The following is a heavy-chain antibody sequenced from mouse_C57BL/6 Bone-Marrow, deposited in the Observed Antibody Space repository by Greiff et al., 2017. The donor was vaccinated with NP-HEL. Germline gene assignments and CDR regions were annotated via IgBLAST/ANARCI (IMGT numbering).Heavy chain of an antibody. Sequence: VQLQESGPGLVAPSQSLSITCTVSGFSLTSYAISWVRQPPGKGLEWLGVIWTCGGTNYNSALKSRLSISKDNSKSQVFLKMNSLQTDDTARYYCARYYDYGGFDYWGQGTTLTVSS. CDR3: ARYYDYGGFDY. J-gene: IGHJ2*01. V-gene: IGHV2-9-1*01. CDR2: IWTCGGT. D-gene: IGHD2-4*01. CDR1: GFSLTSYA.